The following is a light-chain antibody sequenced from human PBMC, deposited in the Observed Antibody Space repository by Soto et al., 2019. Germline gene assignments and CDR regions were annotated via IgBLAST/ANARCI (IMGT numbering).Light chain of an antibody. CDR2: DVT. CDR1: SSDVGGYNY. V-gene: IGLV2-14*01. J-gene: IGLJ1*01. Sequence: QSALTQPASVSGSPGQSIAISCTGTSSDVGGYNYVSWYQQYPGKAPKLIIFDVTNRPSGVSDRFSGYKSGSTASLTSSGLQADDEADYYCTSFAGSGTYVVGTGTKLTVL. CDR3: TSFAGSGTYV.